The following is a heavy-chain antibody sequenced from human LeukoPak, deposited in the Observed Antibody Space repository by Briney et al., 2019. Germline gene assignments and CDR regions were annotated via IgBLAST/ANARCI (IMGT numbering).Heavy chain of an antibody. CDR2: ISSSGSTI. V-gene: IGHV3-48*03. J-gene: IGHJ4*02. CDR1: GFTFSSYE. Sequence: GGSLRLSCAASGFTFSSYEMNWVRQAPGKGLEWVSYISSSGSTIYYVDSVKGRFTISRDNAKNSLYLQMNSLRAEDTAVYYCARDCGREGFDYWGQGTLVTVSS. CDR3: ARDCGREGFDY.